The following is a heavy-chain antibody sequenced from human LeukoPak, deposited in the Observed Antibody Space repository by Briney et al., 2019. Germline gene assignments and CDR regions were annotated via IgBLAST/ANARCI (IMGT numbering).Heavy chain of an antibody. Sequence: SETLSLTCAVSGGSFSGYYWNWIRQPPGKGLEWIGEIDHSGSTNYNPSLKSRVTISVDTSKNQFSLKLSSVTAADTAVYYCVRDLGSMARGSRRGYDDYYYYMDVWGKGTTVIISS. D-gene: IGHD3-10*01. V-gene: IGHV4-34*01. CDR2: IDHSGST. CDR3: VRDLGSMARGSRRGYDDYYYYMDV. CDR1: GGSFSGYY. J-gene: IGHJ6*03.